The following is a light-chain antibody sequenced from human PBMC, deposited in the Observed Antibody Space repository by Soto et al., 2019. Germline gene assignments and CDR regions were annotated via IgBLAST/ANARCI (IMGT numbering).Light chain of an antibody. Sequence: QLVLTQSPSASASLGASVKLTCTLSSGHSNYAIAWHQQQPDKGTRYLMKINRDSSHSKGDGIPTRFSGSSSGAEPYLTISGLQSADEAYYSCHTWRTGIVIFGGGTKLTVL. CDR3: HTWRTGIVI. CDR1: SGHSNYA. J-gene: IGLJ2*01. CDR2: INRDSSH. V-gene: IGLV4-69*01.